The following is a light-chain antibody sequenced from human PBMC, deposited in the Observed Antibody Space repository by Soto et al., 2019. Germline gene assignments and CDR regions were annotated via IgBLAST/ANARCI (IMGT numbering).Light chain of an antibody. Sequence: EIVLTQFPGTLSLSSGERAALSCRASQSISSSSLAWYQQKPGQAPRLLIYGASTRATGIPDRFSGSGSATDFTLTISRLEPEDFAVYYCQQYDTSPPWTFGQGTKVAMK. CDR3: QQYDTSPPWT. J-gene: IGKJ1*01. CDR1: QSISSSS. V-gene: IGKV3-20*01. CDR2: GAS.